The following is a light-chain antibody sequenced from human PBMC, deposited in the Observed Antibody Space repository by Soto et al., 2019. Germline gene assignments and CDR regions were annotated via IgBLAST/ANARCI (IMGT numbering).Light chain of an antibody. CDR1: QSVTTNY. CDR3: QQYGSSPPAIT. J-gene: IGKJ5*01. CDR2: GAS. Sequence: EIVFTHSPATLSFARGDKASLSCRASQSVTTNYLAWYQQKPGQAPRLLIYGASNRATGIPDRFSGSGSGTDFTLTISRLEPEDFAVYYCQQYGSSPPAITFGQGTRLEIK. V-gene: IGKV3-20*01.